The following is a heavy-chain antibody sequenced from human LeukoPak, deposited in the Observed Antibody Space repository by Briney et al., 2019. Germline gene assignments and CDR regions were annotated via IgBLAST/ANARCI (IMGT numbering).Heavy chain of an antibody. CDR2: ISGSADST. CDR3: AKAKDYYDSSGPDG. CDR1: GITFRNYA. V-gene: IGHV3-23*01. J-gene: IGHJ1*01. D-gene: IGHD3-22*01. Sequence: PGGSLRLSCVASGITFRNYAMYWVRQAPGKGLEWVSSISGSADSTYYADSVKARFIISRDKSKNTLFLRMNNLRAEDTAVYYCAKAKDYYDSSGPDGWGQGTLVTVSS.